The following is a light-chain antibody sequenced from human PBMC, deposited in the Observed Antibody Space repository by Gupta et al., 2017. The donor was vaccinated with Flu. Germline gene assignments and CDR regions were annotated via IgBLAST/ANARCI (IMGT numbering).Light chain of an antibody. CDR2: EVS. Sequence: QSALTQPASVSGSPGQSITISCAGTSSDVGAYNHVSWYRQHPGKAPKLMIFEVSDWPSGVSNRFSGSKSGNTASLTVSGLQAEDEADYYCSSYSSSSTLWVFGGGTKLTVL. CDR3: SSYSSSSTLWV. CDR1: SSDVGAYNH. J-gene: IGLJ3*02. V-gene: IGLV2-14*01.